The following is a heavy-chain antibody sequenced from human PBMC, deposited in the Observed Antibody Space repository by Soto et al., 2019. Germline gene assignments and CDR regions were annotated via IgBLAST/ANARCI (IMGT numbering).Heavy chain of an antibody. D-gene: IGHD2-15*01. CDR1: GGTFSSYT. CDR3: ARVGYCSGGSCYALGAFDI. J-gene: IGHJ3*02. CDR2: IIPILGIA. V-gene: IGHV1-69*02. Sequence: SVKVSCKASGGTFSSYTISWVRQAPGQGLEWMGRIIPILGIANYAQKFQGRVTITADKSTSTAYMELSSLRSEDTAVYYCARVGYCSGGSCYALGAFDIWGQGTMVTVSS.